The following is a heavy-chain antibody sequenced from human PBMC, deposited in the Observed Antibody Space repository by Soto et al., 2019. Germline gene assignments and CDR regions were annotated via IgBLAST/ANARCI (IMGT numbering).Heavy chain of an antibody. CDR2: IYHSGST. CDR3: ARTSGSYYSYWFDP. D-gene: IGHD1-26*01. V-gene: IGHV4-4*02. CDR1: GGSISSSNW. Sequence: SETLSLTCAVSGGSISSSNWWSWVRQPPGKGLEWIGEIYHSGSTNYNPSLKSRVTISVDKSKNQFSLKLSSVTAADTAVYYWARTSGSYYSYWFDPWGQGTLVTVSS. J-gene: IGHJ5*02.